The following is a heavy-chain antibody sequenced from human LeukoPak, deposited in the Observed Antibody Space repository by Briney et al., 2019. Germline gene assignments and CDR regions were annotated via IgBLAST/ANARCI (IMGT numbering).Heavy chain of an antibody. Sequence: SETLSLTCTVSGGSISSYYWSWIRQPPGKGLEWIGYIYYSGSTNYNPSLKSRVTISVDTSKNQFSLKLSSVTAADTAVYYCTTYSSGYYYVAYWGQGTLVTVSS. D-gene: IGHD3-22*01. CDR2: IYYSGST. J-gene: IGHJ4*02. V-gene: IGHV4-59*01. CDR3: TTYSSGYYYVAY. CDR1: GGSISSYY.